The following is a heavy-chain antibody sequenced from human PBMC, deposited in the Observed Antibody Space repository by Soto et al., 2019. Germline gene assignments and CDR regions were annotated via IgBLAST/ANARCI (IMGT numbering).Heavy chain of an antibody. CDR1: GFTFSNAW. CDR2: IKSKTDGGTT. CDR3: TTDSPYYDFWSGYFTAPDYFDY. Sequence: AGSMKLASAASGFTFSNAWMNWVRQAPGKGLEWVGRIKSKTDGGTTDYAAPVKGRFTISRDDSKNTLYLQINSLKTEDTAVYYCTTDSPYYDFWSGYFTAPDYFDYWGQGTLVTVS. V-gene: IGHV3-15*07. D-gene: IGHD3-3*01. J-gene: IGHJ4*02.